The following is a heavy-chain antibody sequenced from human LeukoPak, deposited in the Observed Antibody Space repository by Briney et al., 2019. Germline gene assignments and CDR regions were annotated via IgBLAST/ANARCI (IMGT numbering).Heavy chain of an antibody. Sequence: SETMSLTCAVSGYSISSGYYWGWIRQPPGKGLEWIGSIYHSGSTHHNPSLKRRVTIPVDTSKNQFSLKLSSVTAADTAVYYCARYRPYCSSTSCTITWGQGTLVTVSS. D-gene: IGHD2-2*01. CDR1: GYSISSGYY. CDR2: IYHSGST. CDR3: ARYRPYCSSTSCTIT. V-gene: IGHV4-38-2*01. J-gene: IGHJ5*02.